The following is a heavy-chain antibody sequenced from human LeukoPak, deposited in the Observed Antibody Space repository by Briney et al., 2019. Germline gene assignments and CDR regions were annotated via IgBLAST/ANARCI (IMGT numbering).Heavy chain of an antibody. D-gene: IGHD6-19*01. J-gene: IGHJ4*02. CDR1: GFTFSSYA. V-gene: IGHV3-23*01. CDR2: ISGSYST. CDR3: AKDMHIAVAGMTIDY. Sequence: GGSLRLSCAASGFTFSSYAMSWVRQAPGKGLEWVSAISGSYSTYYADSVKGRFTISRDNSKNTLYLQMNSLRAEDTAVYYCAKDMHIAVAGMTIDYWGQGTLVTVSS.